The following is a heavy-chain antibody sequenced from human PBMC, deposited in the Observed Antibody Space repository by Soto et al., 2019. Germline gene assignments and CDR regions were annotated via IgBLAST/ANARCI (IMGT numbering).Heavy chain of an antibody. CDR1: GFIFSTYA. CDR2: ISGNGGST. J-gene: IGHJ4*02. V-gene: IGHV3-23*01. D-gene: IGHD6-13*01. Sequence: EVQLLESGGGLVQPGGSLRLSCGVSGFIFSTYAMSWVRQAPGKGLEWVSGISGNGGSTYYADSVKSRFTISRDNPKNTVYLHMNSLRVEDSAVYYCAKARLFGIADDLGLSFDYWGQGSPVTVSS. CDR3: AKARLFGIADDLGLSFDY.